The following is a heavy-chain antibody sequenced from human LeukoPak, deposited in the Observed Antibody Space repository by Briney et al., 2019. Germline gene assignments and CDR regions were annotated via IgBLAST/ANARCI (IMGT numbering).Heavy chain of an antibody. V-gene: IGHV3-64*01. CDR2: ISSNGGST. Sequence: GGSLRLSCAASGFTFSSYAMHWVRQAPGKGLEYVSAISSNGGSTYYANSVKCRFTISRDNSKNTLYLQMGSLRAEDMAVYYCARDAGYCSGGSCPTYYFDYWGQGTLVTVSS. J-gene: IGHJ4*02. D-gene: IGHD2-15*01. CDR3: ARDAGYCSGGSCPTYYFDY. CDR1: GFTFSSYA.